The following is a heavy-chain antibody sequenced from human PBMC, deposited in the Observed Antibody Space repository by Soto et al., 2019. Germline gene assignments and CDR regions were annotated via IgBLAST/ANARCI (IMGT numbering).Heavy chain of an antibody. D-gene: IGHD6-13*01. Sequence: QVQLQESGPGLVKPSETLSLTCTVSGGSISNYYWSWIRQPPGKGLEWIGYIYYSGSTNYNPSLMSRVTISVATSKNQFSLKLRSVTAEDTAVYYCARVRLRGIAAAGSRGWFDPWGQVTLGTVS. CDR2: IYYSGST. J-gene: IGHJ5*02. CDR3: ARVRLRGIAAAGSRGWFDP. CDR1: GGSISNYY. V-gene: IGHV4-59*13.